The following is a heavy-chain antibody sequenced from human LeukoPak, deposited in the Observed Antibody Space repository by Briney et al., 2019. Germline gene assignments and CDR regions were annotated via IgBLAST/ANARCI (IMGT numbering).Heavy chain of an antibody. CDR2: IYYSGST. J-gene: IGHJ5*02. V-gene: IGHV4-59*01. CDR3: ARGADIVVVPAAMSWFDP. D-gene: IGHD2-2*01. CDR1: GGSISSYY. Sequence: SETLSLTCTVSGGSISSYYWSWIRQPPGKGLEWIGYIYYSGSTNYNPSLKSRVTISVDTSKNQFSLKLSSVTAADTAVYYCARGADIVVVPAAMSWFDPWGQGTLVTVSS.